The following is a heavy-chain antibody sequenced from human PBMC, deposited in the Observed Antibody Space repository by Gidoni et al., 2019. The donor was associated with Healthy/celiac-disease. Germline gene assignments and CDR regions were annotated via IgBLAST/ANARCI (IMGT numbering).Heavy chain of an antibody. J-gene: IGHJ4*02. CDR3: ARVGDGYSGGY. CDR1: GRIFSSYA. Sequence: QVQRVQSGAEVENPGSSGTVCWKASGRIFSSYAIRWVRQAPGQGLGWIGGIIPIFGTANYAQKFQGRVTITADESTSTAYMELSSLRSEDTAVYYCARVGDGYSGGYWGQGTLVTVSS. CDR2: IIPIFGTA. V-gene: IGHV1-69*01. D-gene: IGHD5-18*01.